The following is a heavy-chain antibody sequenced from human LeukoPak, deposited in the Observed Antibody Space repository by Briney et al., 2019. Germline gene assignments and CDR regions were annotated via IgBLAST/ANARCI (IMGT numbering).Heavy chain of an antibody. Sequence: PGGSLRLSCAASGFTFSSYGMHWVRQAPGKGLEWVAVISYDGSNTDYEDSVKGRFTISRDNSKDTLYLQMNSLRAEDTAVYYCARDRGRIDYWGQGTLVTVSS. CDR1: GFTFSSYG. CDR3: ARDRGRIDY. D-gene: IGHD3-10*01. J-gene: IGHJ4*02. V-gene: IGHV3-30*03. CDR2: ISYDGSNT.